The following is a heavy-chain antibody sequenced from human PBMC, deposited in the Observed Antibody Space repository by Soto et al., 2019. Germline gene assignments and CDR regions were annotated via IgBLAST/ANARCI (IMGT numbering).Heavy chain of an antibody. CDR2: IYYSGST. V-gene: IGHV4-61*01. CDR1: GGSVSSGSYY. Sequence: PSETLSLTCTVSGGSVSSGSYYWSWIRQPPGKGLEWIGYIYYSGSTNYNPSLKSRVTISVDTSKNQFSLKLSSVTAADTAVYYCARSYYDFWSGSPYYFDYWGQGTLVTVSS. J-gene: IGHJ4*02. CDR3: ARSYYDFWSGSPYYFDY. D-gene: IGHD3-3*01.